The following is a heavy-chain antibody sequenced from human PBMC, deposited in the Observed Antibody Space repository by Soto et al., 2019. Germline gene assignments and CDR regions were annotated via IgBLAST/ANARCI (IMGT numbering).Heavy chain of an antibody. V-gene: IGHV4-31*11. J-gene: IGHJ5*02. CDR3: ARRGYCSRTSCPTCPYNWFAP. CDR2: IYYSGST. D-gene: IGHD2-2*01. CDR1: GGSFSGYY. Sequence: SETLSLTCAVYGGSFSGYYWSWIRQHPGKGLGGIGYIYYSGSTYYNPSLKSRVTISVDTSKNQFSLKLSSVTAADTAVYYCARRGYCSRTSCPTCPYNWFAPWGQGTLVPVSS.